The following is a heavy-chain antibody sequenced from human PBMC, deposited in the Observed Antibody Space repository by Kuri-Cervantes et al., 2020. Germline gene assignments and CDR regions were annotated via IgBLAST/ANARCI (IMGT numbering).Heavy chain of an antibody. J-gene: IGHJ4*02. V-gene: IGHV1-69*13. D-gene: IGHD1-7*01. Sequence: SVKVSCKASGGTFSSYAISWVRQAPGQGLEWMGGIIPIFGTANYAQKFQGRVTITADESTSTAYMELSSLRSEDTAVYYCATISNLNYPLPFDYWGQGTLVTVSS. CDR1: GGTFSSYA. CDR3: ATISNLNYPLPFDY. CDR2: IIPIFGTA.